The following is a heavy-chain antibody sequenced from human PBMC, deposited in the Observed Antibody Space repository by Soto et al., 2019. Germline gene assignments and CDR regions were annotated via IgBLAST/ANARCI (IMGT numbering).Heavy chain of an antibody. CDR2: IRSKAYGGTT. D-gene: IGHD2-21*02. Sequence: PGGFLRLSCTASGFTFGDYAMSWFRQAPGKGLEWVGFIRSKAYGGTTEYAASVKGRFTISRDDSKSIAYLQMNSLKTEDTAVYYCTRDGSVTVVTQDWGHGTLVTVSS. CDR1: GFTFGDYA. J-gene: IGHJ4*01. CDR3: TRDGSVTVVTQD. V-gene: IGHV3-49*03.